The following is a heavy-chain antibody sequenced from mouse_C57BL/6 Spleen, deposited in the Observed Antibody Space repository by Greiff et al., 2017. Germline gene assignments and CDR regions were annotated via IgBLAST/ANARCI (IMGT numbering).Heavy chain of an antibody. V-gene: IGHV5-16*01. Sequence: DVHLVESEGGLVQPGSSMKLSCTASGFTFSDYYMAWVRQVPEKGLEWVANINYDGSSTYYLDSLKSRFIISRDNAKNILYLQMSSLKSEDTATYYCARALLRGAMDYGGQGTSVTVSS. CDR3: ARALLRGAMDY. D-gene: IGHD1-1*01. CDR2: INYDGSST. J-gene: IGHJ4*01. CDR1: GFTFSDYY.